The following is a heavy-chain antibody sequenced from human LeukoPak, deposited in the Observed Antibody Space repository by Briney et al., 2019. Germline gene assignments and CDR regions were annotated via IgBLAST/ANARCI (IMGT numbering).Heavy chain of an antibody. CDR1: GYTFTSYG. CDR3: TRAARSFSGSGSIYFDY. D-gene: IGHD3-10*01. J-gene: IGHJ4*02. V-gene: IGHV1-18*01. CDR2: ISAYNGHT. Sequence: ASVKVSCKASGYTFTSYGISWVRQAPGQGLEWMGWISAYNGHTNYAQNLQGRVTMTTDKSTNTAYMELRRLRSDDTAVYFCTRAARSFSGSGSIYFDYWGQGTLVIVSS.